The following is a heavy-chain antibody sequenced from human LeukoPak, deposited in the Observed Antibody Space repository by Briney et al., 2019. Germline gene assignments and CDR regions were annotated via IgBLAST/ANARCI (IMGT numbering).Heavy chain of an antibody. D-gene: IGHD6-13*01. CDR1: GGSISSYY. V-gene: IGHV4-59*01. CDR2: IYSSGST. CDR3: ARGYRSSWAYFDY. J-gene: IGHJ4*02. Sequence: SETLSLTCTVSGGSISSYYWSWIRQPPGKGLEGIGYIYSSGSTNYNPSLKSRVTISIDTTKNQFSLRLSSVTAADTSVYYCARGYRSSWAYFDYWGQGTLVTVSS.